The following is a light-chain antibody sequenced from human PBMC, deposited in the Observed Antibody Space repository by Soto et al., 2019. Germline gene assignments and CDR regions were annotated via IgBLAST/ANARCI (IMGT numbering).Light chain of an antibody. Sequence: QSALTQPASVSGSPGQSITISCTGSSSDVGGYNYVSWYQQHPGKAPKLMIYEVSYRPSGVSNRFSGSKSGNTASLTISGLQAEDEADYYCISYTSSSTPVVFGGGTKLTVL. CDR3: ISYTSSSTPVV. V-gene: IGLV2-14*01. J-gene: IGLJ3*02. CDR2: EVS. CDR1: SSDVGGYNY.